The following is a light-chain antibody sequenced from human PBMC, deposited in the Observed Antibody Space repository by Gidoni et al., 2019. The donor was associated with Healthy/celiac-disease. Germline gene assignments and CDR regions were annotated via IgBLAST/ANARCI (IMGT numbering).Light chain of an antibody. CDR1: QDISNY. J-gene: IGKJ2*01. CDR2: DAS. Sequence: DIQMTQSPSSLSASVGDRVTITCQASQDISNYLNWYQQKPGKASKLLIYDASNLETGVPSRFSGSGSGTDFTFTISSLQPEDIATYYCQQYDNRREYTFGQGTKLEIK. V-gene: IGKV1-33*01. CDR3: QQYDNRREYT.